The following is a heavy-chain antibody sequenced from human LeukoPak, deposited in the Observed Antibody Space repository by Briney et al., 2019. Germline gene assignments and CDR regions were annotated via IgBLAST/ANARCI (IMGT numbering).Heavy chain of an antibody. Sequence: PGGSLRLSCAASGFTFSSYWMHWVRQAPGKGLVWVSRISGDGSSTSYTDSMRGRFTISRDNAENTLFLQMNSLRAEDTAVYYCARSSAGFDNWGQGTLVTVSS. D-gene: IGHD3-22*01. V-gene: IGHV3-74*01. CDR2: ISGDGSST. CDR3: ARSSAGFDN. J-gene: IGHJ4*02. CDR1: GFTFSSYW.